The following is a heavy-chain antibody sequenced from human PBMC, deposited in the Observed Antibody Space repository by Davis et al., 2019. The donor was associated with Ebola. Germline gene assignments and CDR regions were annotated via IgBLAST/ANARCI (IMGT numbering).Heavy chain of an antibody. D-gene: IGHD1-26*01. CDR2: IDPSDSYT. V-gene: IGHV5-10-1*04. CDR3: ARLAGGVGAILSY. CDR1: GYSFTSYW. Sequence: KVSCKGSGYSFTSYWISWVRQMPGKGLEWMGRIDPSDSYTNYSPSFQGQVTISADKSISTAYLQWSSLKASDTAMYYCARLAGGVGAILSYWGQGTLVTVSS. J-gene: IGHJ4*02.